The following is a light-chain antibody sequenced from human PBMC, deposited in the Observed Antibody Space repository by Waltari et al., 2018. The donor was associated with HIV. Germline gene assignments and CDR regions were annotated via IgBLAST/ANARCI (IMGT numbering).Light chain of an antibody. Sequence: EIVLPPLPAHLSLPQGERPTLSCRASQSVSSYLAWYQQKPGQAPRLLIYDASNRATGIPARFSGSGSGTDFTLTISSLEPEDFAVYYCQQRSNWPPWTFGQGTKVEIK. CDR2: DAS. J-gene: IGKJ1*01. CDR1: QSVSSY. V-gene: IGKV3-11*01. CDR3: QQRSNWPPWT.